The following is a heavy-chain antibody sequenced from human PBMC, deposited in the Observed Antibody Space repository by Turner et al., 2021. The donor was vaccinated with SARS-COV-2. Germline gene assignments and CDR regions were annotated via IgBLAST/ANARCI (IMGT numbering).Heavy chain of an antibody. CDR1: GFTFSSYG. V-gene: IGHV3-30*18. Sequence: QVQLVESGGGVVQPGRSLRLSCAASGFTFSSYGMHWVRQAPGKGLEWVAVISYDGSNKYYADSVKGRFTISRDNSKNTLYLQMNSLRAEDTAVYYCAKSQGLYCSGGSCYSAVFDYWSQGTLVTVSS. D-gene: IGHD2-15*01. CDR2: ISYDGSNK. J-gene: IGHJ4*02. CDR3: AKSQGLYCSGGSCYSAVFDY.